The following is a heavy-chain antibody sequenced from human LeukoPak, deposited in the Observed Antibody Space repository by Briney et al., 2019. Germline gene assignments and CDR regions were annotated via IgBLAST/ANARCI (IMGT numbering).Heavy chain of an antibody. CDR1: GVSISNFY. CDR2: ISSTGST. Sequence: PSETLSLTCTVSGVSISNFYWSWIRQPAGKGLEWIGRISSTGSTNYNPSLKSRVTILVDTSKNQFSLRLTSVTAADTAIYYCARASYCSDSHCHNLAWFGPWGQGTPVTVSS. J-gene: IGHJ5*02. CDR3: ARASYCSDSHCHNLAWFGP. D-gene: IGHD2-15*01. V-gene: IGHV4-4*07.